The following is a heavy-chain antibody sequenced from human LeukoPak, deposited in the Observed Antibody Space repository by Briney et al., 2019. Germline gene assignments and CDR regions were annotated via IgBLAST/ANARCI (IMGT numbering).Heavy chain of an antibody. CDR1: GYTFTAYY. Sequence: ASVKVSCKASGYTFTAYYIHWVRQAPGQGLEWMGWINPNSGGTNYAQKFQGRVTMTRDTSISTAYMELSRLRSDDTAVYFCARRCDTSSYYTYYFYYWGQGTLVTVSS. J-gene: IGHJ4*02. V-gene: IGHV1-2*02. D-gene: IGHD3-22*01. CDR3: ARRCDTSSYYTYYFYY. CDR2: INPNSGGT.